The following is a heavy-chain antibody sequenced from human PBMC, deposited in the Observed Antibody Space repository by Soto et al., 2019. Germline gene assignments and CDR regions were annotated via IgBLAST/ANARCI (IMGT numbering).Heavy chain of an antibody. J-gene: IGHJ6*02. CDR2: VNSDGDTT. V-gene: IGHV3-74*01. CDR1: GFTFRNYW. CDR3: ASNYAYAEGYYFFGIGV. Sequence: EVQLVESGGGLVQPGGSLRLSCAASGFTFRNYWMHWVRQAPGKGLVWVSRVNSDGDTTYYADSVKGRFTISRDNAKNTLHLQMNSLGAEDTAVYYCASNYAYAEGYYFFGIGVWGQGTTVTVSS. D-gene: IGHD3-16*01.